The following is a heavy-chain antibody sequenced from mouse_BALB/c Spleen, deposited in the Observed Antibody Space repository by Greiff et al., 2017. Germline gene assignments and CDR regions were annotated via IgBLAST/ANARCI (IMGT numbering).Heavy chain of an antibody. CDR3: ARSTTVVASYAMDY. J-gene: IGHJ4*01. Sequence: VQLQESGAELVKPGASVKLSCTASGFNIKDTYMHWVKQRPEQGLEWIGRIDPANGNTKYDPKFQGKATITADTSSNTAYLQLSSLTSEDTAVYYCARSTTVVASYAMDYWGQGTSVTVSS. CDR2: IDPANGNT. CDR1: GFNIKDTY. V-gene: IGHV14-3*02. D-gene: IGHD1-1*01.